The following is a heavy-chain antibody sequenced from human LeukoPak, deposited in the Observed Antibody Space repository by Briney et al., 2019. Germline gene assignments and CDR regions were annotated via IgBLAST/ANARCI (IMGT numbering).Heavy chain of an antibody. CDR2: ISSSSYI. CDR3: ARDWSYGSSSFNPFDY. Sequence: GGSLRLSCAASGFTFSSYSMSWVRQAPGKGLEWVSSISSSSYIYYADSVKGRFTISRDNARNSLYLQMNSLRAEDTAVYYCARDWSYGSSSFNPFDYWGQGTLVTVSS. J-gene: IGHJ4*02. D-gene: IGHD6-6*01. V-gene: IGHV3-21*03. CDR1: GFTFSSYS.